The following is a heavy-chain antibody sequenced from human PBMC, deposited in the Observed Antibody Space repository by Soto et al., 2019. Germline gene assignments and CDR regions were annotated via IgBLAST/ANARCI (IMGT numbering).Heavy chain of an antibody. Sequence: GGSLRPSCAASGFAVNSNYINWVRQAPGKGLEWVSIIYFGGDTFYADSVKGRFSISRDNSKNTVYLQMNSLRAEDTAVYYCAKDRYCSGGFCYGMDVWGQGTTVTVSS. CDR3: AKDRYCSGGFCYGMDV. V-gene: IGHV3-53*01. D-gene: IGHD2-15*01. CDR2: IYFGGDT. J-gene: IGHJ6*02. CDR1: GFAVNSNY.